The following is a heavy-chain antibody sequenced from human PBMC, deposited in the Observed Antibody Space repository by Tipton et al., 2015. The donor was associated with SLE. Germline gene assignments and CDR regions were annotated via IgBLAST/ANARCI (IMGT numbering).Heavy chain of an antibody. CDR3: ARGRRVRGIAARGTCCYYYYMDV. CDR2: ISSSGSTI. V-gene: IGHV3-48*03. CDR1: GFNFRSYE. Sequence: SLRLSCAASGFNFRSYEMNWVRQAPGKGLEWVSYISSSGSTIYYADSVKGRFTISRDNAKNSLYLQMNSLRAEDTAVYYCARGRRVRGIAARGTCCYYYYMDVWGKGTTVTVSS. D-gene: IGHD6-6*01. J-gene: IGHJ6*03.